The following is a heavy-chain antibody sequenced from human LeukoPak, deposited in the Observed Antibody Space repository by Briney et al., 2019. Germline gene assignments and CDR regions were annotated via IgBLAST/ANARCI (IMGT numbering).Heavy chain of an antibody. CDR2: IYTVDSDT. D-gene: IGHD3-22*01. Sequence: GESLKISCKGSGYSFTNYWIGWGRQMPGKVLELMGIIYTVDSDTSYSPFFRGQVTISADKSISTAYLQWSSLKASDTAMYYCARHPVPYYYDSSGYGNYFDYWGQGTLVTVSS. J-gene: IGHJ4*02. CDR3: ARHPVPYYYDSSGYGNYFDY. CDR1: GYSFTNYW. V-gene: IGHV5-51*01.